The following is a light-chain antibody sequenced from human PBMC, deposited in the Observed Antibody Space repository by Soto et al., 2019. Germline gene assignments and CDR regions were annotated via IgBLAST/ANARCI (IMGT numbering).Light chain of an antibody. V-gene: IGLV2-14*01. Sequence: QSVLTQPASVSGSPGQSITISCTGTSGDVGGHNYVSWYQQHPGKAPKLMIYEVSNRPSGVSNRFSGSKSGNTASLIISGLQAEDEADYYCSSYTSSSTGVFGGGTQLTVL. CDR2: EVS. CDR1: SGDVGGHNY. J-gene: IGLJ7*01. CDR3: SSYTSSSTGV.